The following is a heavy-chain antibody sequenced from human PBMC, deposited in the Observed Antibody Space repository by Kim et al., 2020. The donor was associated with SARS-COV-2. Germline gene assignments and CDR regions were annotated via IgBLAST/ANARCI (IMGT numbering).Heavy chain of an antibody. CDR3: AKAGYCSGGSCYSFDHYYYYGMDV. J-gene: IGHJ6*02. D-gene: IGHD2-15*01. V-gene: IGHV3-9*01. CDR2: ISWNSGSI. CDR1: GFTFDDYA. Sequence: GGSLRLSCAASGFTFDDYAMHWVRQAPGKGLEWVSGISWNSGSIGYADSVKGRFTISRDNAKNSLYLQMNSLRAEDTALYYCAKAGYCSGGSCYSFDHYYYYGMDVWGQGNTVTVSS.